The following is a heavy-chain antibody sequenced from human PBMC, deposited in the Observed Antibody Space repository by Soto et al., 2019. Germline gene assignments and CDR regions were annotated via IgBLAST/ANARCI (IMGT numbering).Heavy chain of an antibody. CDR3: ASIPETTNYYDSSGYQNY. CDR1: GGSISSGGYY. Sequence: SETLSLTCTVSGGSISSGGYYWSWIRQHPGKGLEWIGYIYYSGSTYYNPSLKSRVTISVDTSKNQFSLKLSSVTAADTAVYYCASIPETTNYYDSSGYQNYWGQGTLVTVSS. J-gene: IGHJ4*02. V-gene: IGHV4-31*03. D-gene: IGHD3-22*01. CDR2: IYYSGST.